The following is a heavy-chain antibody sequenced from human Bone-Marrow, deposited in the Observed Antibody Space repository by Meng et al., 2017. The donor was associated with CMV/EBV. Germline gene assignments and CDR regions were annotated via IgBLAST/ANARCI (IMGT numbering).Heavy chain of an antibody. V-gene: IGHV4-39*01. D-gene: IGHD6-19*01. CDR3: ARHDRYRSGRATVDY. J-gene: IGHJ4*02. CDR2: IYYSGST. Sequence: SETLSLTCTASGGSISSSSYYWGWIRQPPGKGLEWIGNIYYSGSTYYNPSLRSRVTISVDPSKNQFSLKLSSVTAADTAVYYCARHDRYRSGRATVDYWGQGTLVTVSS. CDR1: GGSISSSSYY.